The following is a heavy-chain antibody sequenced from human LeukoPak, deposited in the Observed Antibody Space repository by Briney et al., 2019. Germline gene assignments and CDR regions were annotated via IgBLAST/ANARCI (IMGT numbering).Heavy chain of an antibody. CDR2: INHSGST. CDR3: ARSYSSGWSYYYYYYGMDV. Sequence: SETLSLTCAVYGGSFSGYYWSWIRQPPGKGLEWIGEINHSGSTNYNPSLKSRVTISVDTSKNQFCLKLSSVTAADTAVYYCARSYSSGWSYYYYYYGMDVWGQGTTVTVSS. J-gene: IGHJ6*02. CDR1: GGSFSGYY. D-gene: IGHD6-19*01. V-gene: IGHV4-34*01.